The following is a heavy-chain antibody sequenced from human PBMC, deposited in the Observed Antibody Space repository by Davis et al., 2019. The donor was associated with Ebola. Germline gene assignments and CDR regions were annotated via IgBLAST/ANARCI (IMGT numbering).Heavy chain of an antibody. J-gene: IGHJ6*02. V-gene: IGHV3-11*04. CDR2: ISSSGSTI. CDR1: GFTFSDYY. D-gene: IGHD4-11*01. Sequence: GESLKISCAASGFTFSDYYMSWIRQAPGKGLEWVSYISSSGSTIYYADSVKGRFTISRDNAKNSLYLQMNSLRAEDTAVYYCARDRAVTTILVYYYYGMDVWGQGTTVTVSS. CDR3: ARDRAVTTILVYYYYGMDV.